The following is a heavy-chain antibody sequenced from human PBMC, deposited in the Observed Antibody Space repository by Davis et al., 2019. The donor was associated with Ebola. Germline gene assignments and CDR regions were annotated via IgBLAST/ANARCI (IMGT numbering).Heavy chain of an antibody. Sequence: GGSLRLSCAASGFTFSRYWMSWVRQAPGKGLEWVANIKTDGTEGYYADSVKGRFTISRDNAKNSLYLQMNSLRAEDTAVYYCARDGENYSDLDYWGQGTLVTVSS. V-gene: IGHV3-7*01. CDR1: GFTFSRYW. J-gene: IGHJ4*02. CDR3: ARDGENYSDLDY. D-gene: IGHD3-10*01. CDR2: IKTDGTEG.